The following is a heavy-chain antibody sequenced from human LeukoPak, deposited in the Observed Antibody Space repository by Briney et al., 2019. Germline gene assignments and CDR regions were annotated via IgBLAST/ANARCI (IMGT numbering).Heavy chain of an antibody. D-gene: IGHD3-10*01. CDR3: AKGQLRDNVFDP. CDR1: GYAFTSYY. CDR2: INPSGGST. Sequence: ASVKVSCKASGYAFTSYYMYWVRQAPGQGLEWMGIINPSGGSTSYAQKFQGRVTMTRDTSTSTVYMELSSLRSEDTAVYYCAKGQLRDNVFDPWGQGTLVTVSS. J-gene: IGHJ5*02. V-gene: IGHV1-46*01.